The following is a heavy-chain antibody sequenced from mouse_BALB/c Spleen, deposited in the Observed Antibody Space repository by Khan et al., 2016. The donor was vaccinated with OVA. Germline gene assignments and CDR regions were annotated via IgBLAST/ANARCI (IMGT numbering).Heavy chain of an antibody. D-gene: IGHD4-1*01. CDR2: ISSGGDYT. J-gene: IGHJ3*01. V-gene: IGHV5-6*02. Sequence: EVKLEESGGDLVKPGGSLKLSCAASGFTFSSYSVSWVRQTPDKRLEWVATISSGGDYTYYPDSVKGRFTISRDNAKNTLYLQMSSLKSEDTAMYYCASHLTGSFAYWGQGTLVTVSA. CDR3: ASHLTGSFAY. CDR1: GFTFSSYS.